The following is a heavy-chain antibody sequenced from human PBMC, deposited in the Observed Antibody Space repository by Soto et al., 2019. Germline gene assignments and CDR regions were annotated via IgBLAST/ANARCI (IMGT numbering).Heavy chain of an antibody. Sequence: QVQLVQSGAEVKRPGASVKVSCKASGYTFTSYAISWVRQAPGQGLEWMGWISAYNGNTNYAQKLQGRVTMTTDTSTNTSYMELRSLRSDVTAGYYCARDSPPVDYWGQGTLVTVSS. CDR3: ARDSPPVDY. J-gene: IGHJ4*02. V-gene: IGHV1-18*01. CDR2: ISAYNGNT. CDR1: GYTFTSYA.